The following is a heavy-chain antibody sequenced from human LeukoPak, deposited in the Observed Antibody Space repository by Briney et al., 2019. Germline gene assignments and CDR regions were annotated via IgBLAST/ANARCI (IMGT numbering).Heavy chain of an antibody. Sequence: GESLKISCKGSGYSFTSYWIGWVRQLPGKGLEWLGFIFPGDSDTRYSPSFQGQVTISADKSISTAYLQWSSLKASDTAMYYCARRQLRYFDWLSLPAYYFDYWGQGTLVTVSS. V-gene: IGHV5-51*01. CDR1: GYSFTSYW. CDR3: ARRQLRYFDWLSLPAYYFDY. J-gene: IGHJ4*02. D-gene: IGHD3-9*01. CDR2: IFPGDSDT.